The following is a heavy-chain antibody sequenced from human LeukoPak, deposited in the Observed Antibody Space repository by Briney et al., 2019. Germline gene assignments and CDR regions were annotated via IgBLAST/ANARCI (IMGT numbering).Heavy chain of an antibody. D-gene: IGHD3-10*01. Sequence: SETLSLTCNVSGESISSHYWSWTRQSPGKGLEWIGYITNSGTTKFNPSLKSRVTISRDTSKNQISLRLSSVTAADTAVFFCARDSGTTGEVKFDPWGQGTLVTVSS. CDR2: ITNSGTT. J-gene: IGHJ5*02. CDR1: GESISSHY. CDR3: ARDSGTTGEVKFDP. V-gene: IGHV4-59*11.